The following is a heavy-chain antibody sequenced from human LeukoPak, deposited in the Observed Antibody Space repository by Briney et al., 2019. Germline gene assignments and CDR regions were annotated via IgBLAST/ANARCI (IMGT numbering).Heavy chain of an antibody. Sequence: GGSLRLSCAASGFTFSSYAMSWVRQAPGRGLEWVSAISGSGGTGTYYADSVKGRFTISRDNSKNTLYLQMNSLRAEDTAVYYCARKGQGSNWAAEYFQNWGQGTLVTVSS. D-gene: IGHD6-13*01. J-gene: IGHJ1*01. CDR3: ARKGQGSNWAAEYFQN. V-gene: IGHV3-23*01. CDR2: ISGSGGTGT. CDR1: GFTFSSYA.